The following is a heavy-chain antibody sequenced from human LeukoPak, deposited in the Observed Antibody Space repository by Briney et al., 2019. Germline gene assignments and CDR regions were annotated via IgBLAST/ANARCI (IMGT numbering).Heavy chain of an antibody. V-gene: IGHV3-11*01. CDR1: GFTFSDYY. CDR2: ISSSGSTI. Sequence: GGSLRLSCAASGFTFSDYYMSWIRQAPGKGLEWVSYISSSGSTIYYADSVKGRFTISRDNAKNSLYLQMNSLRAEDTAVYYCGRAFYYFDSSGRGYYFDYGGRGPLFPVSS. J-gene: IGHJ4*02. D-gene: IGHD3-22*01. CDR3: GRAFYYFDSSGRGYYFDY.